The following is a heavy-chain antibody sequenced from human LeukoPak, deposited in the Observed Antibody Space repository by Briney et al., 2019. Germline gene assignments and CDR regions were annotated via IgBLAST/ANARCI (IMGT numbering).Heavy chain of an antibody. CDR2: MKVDGSDI. CDR1: GFTFTNDF. V-gene: IGHV3-7*04. Sequence: GGSLRLSCAASGFTFTNDFMTWVRQAPGKGLEWVANMKVDGSDIHYVDSVKGRFTISSDNTRNSLYLQMNTLRAEDTAVYYCARGRGWTYDSWGRGTLVTVSS. D-gene: IGHD6-19*01. J-gene: IGHJ4*02. CDR3: ARGRGWTYDS.